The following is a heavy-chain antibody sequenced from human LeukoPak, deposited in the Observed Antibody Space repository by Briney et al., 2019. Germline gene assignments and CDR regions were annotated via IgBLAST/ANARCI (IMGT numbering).Heavy chain of an antibody. J-gene: IGHJ4*02. CDR3: ARANSFQFGELTQFDY. CDR2: IYYSGST. CDR1: GGSISSSSYY. V-gene: IGHV4-39*07. D-gene: IGHD3-10*01. Sequence: SETLSLTCTVSGGSISSSSYYWGWIRQPPGKGLEWIGSIYYSGSTYYNPSLKSRVTISVDTSKNQFSLKLSSVTAADTAVYYCARANSFQFGELTQFDYWGQGTLVTVSS.